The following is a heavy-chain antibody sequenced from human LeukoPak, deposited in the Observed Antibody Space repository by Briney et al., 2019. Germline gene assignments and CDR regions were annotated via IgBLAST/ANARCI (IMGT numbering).Heavy chain of an antibody. V-gene: IGHV3-9*01. CDR3: AKEVVSARNQYYGMDV. J-gene: IGHJ6*02. CDR2: ISWNSGIL. Sequence: GGSLRLSCAASGFTFGNYAIHWVRQAPGKGLEWVSGISWNSGILGYADSVKGRFTISRDNARNSLYLQMNSLRAEDTALYYCAKEVVSARNQYYGMDVWGQGTTVTVSS. CDR1: GFTFGNYA. D-gene: IGHD3-10*01.